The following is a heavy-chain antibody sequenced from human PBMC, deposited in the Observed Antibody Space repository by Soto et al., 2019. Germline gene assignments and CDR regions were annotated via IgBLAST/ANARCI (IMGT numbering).Heavy chain of an antibody. CDR3: ARDSPVPSGYPQDY. CDR1: GFTFSSYA. J-gene: IGHJ4*02. V-gene: IGHV3-30-3*01. D-gene: IGHD3-22*01. Sequence: HPGGSLRLSCAASGFTFSSYAMHWVRQAPGKGLEWVAVISYDGSNKYYADSVKGRFTISRDNSKNTLYLQMNRLRAEDTAVYYCARDSPVPSGYPQDYWGKGTLVTVPS. CDR2: ISYDGSNK.